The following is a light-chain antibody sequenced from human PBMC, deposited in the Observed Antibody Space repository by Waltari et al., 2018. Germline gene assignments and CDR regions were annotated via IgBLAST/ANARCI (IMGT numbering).Light chain of an antibody. Sequence: ASQSVSSSYLAWYQQKPVQAPRLLIYGASSRATGIPDRFSGSGSGTDFTLTISRLEPEDFAVYYCQQYGSSPPTWTFGQGTKVEIK. CDR2: GAS. CDR1: QSVSSSY. J-gene: IGKJ1*01. CDR3: QQYGSSPPTWT. V-gene: IGKV3-20*01.